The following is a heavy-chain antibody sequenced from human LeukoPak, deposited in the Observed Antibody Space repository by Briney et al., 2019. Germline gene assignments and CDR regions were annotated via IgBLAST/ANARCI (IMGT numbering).Heavy chain of an antibody. CDR1: GGSFSGYY. D-gene: IGHD4-17*01. CDR2: INHSGST. CDR3: ARGRLRSPGWFDP. J-gene: IGHJ5*02. V-gene: IGHV4-34*01. Sequence: SETLSLTCAVYGGSFSGYYWSWIRQPPGKGLEWIGEINHSGSTNYNPSLKSRVTISVDTSKNRFSLKLSSVTAADTAVYYCARGRLRSPGWFDPWGQGTLVTVSS.